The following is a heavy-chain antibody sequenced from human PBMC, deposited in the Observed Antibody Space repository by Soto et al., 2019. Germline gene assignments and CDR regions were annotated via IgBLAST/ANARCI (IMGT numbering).Heavy chain of an antibody. Sequence: EVQLVESGGGVVQPGGSLRLSCAASGFTFSSYWMSWVRQSPGKGLEWVADIKADGSEKYYVDSVKGRFTISRDDSKNSLYLQMNSLRADDTAVYYCARELGWGWFDPWGQGTLVTVSS. J-gene: IGHJ5*02. CDR1: GFTFSSYW. CDR3: ARELGWGWFDP. CDR2: IKADGSEK. V-gene: IGHV3-7*01. D-gene: IGHD3-16*01.